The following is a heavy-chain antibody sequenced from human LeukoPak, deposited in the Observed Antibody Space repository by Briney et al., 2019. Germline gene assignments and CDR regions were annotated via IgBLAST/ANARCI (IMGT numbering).Heavy chain of an antibody. Sequence: GGSLRLSCAASGFTFSSYAMSWVRQAPGKGLEWVSAISGSGGSTYYADSVKGRFTISRDNSKNTLYLQMNSLRAEDTAVYYCAKDHLRYSSGWYYFDYWGQGTLVTVSP. V-gene: IGHV3-23*01. CDR3: AKDHLRYSSGWYYFDY. J-gene: IGHJ4*02. D-gene: IGHD6-19*01. CDR2: ISGSGGST. CDR1: GFTFSSYA.